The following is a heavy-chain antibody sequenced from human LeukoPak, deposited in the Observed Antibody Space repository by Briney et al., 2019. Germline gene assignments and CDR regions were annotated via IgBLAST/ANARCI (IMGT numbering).Heavy chain of an antibody. CDR3: ARDSYGGSGMI. Sequence: LSLTCTVSGDSISSSYYYWGWIRQAPGKGLEWVSYISSSGSTIYYADSVKGRFTISRDDAKNSLYLQMNSLRAEDTAVYYCARDSYGGSGMIWGQGTLVTVSS. V-gene: IGHV3-11*01. D-gene: IGHD3-10*01. CDR1: GDSISSSYYY. J-gene: IGHJ4*02. CDR2: ISSSGSTI.